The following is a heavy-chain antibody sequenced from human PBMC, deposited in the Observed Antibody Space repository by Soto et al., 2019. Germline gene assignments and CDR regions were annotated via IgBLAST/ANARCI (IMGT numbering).Heavy chain of an antibody. Sequence: SETLSLTCTVSGGSISSGGYYWSWIRQHPGKGLEWIGYIYYSGSTSYNPSLKSRLTISVDTSKNQFSLELSSVTAADSAVYYCASIPRITMIVVVPHWGQGTLVTVSS. CDR1: GGSISSGGYY. CDR2: IYYSGST. D-gene: IGHD3-22*01. CDR3: ASIPRITMIVVVPH. J-gene: IGHJ4*02. V-gene: IGHV4-30-4*08.